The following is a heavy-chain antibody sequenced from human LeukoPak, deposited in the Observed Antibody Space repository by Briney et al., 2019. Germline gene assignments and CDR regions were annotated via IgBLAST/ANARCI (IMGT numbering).Heavy chain of an antibody. CDR1: GYTFTSYG. CDR2: IIPILGIA. CDR3: AISSSSGWYTQLDY. J-gene: IGHJ4*02. Sequence: ASVKVSCKASGYTFTSYGISWVRQAPGQGLEWMGRIIPILGIANYAQKFQGRVTITADKSTSTAYMELSSLRSEDTAVYYCAISSSSGWYTQLDYWGQGTLVTVSS. D-gene: IGHD6-19*01. V-gene: IGHV1-69*04.